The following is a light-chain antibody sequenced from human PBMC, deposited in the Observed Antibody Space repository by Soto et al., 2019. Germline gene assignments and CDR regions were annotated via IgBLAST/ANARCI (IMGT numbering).Light chain of an antibody. Sequence: QSVVTQAASVSGSPGQSITISCTGTSSDVGGYNYVSWYQHHPGNAPKLMIYDVSNRPSGVSNRFSGSKSGKTASLTISGLQAEDEADYYCCSYTSSGALYVFGSGTKLTVL. CDR3: CSYTSSGALYV. CDR1: SSDVGGYNY. J-gene: IGLJ1*01. V-gene: IGLV2-14*03. CDR2: DVS.